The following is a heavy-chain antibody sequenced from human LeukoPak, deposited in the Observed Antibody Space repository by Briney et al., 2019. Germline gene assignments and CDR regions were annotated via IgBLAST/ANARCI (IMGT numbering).Heavy chain of an antibody. CDR3: ARSYSSGWYNWFDP. D-gene: IGHD6-19*01. Sequence: SQTLSLTCTVSGDSISSGDYYWSWIRQPAGKGLEWIGRISSSGSTNYNPSLKSRVTISVDTSKNQFSLKLSSVTAADTAVYYCARSYSSGWYNWFDPWGQGTLVTVSS. J-gene: IGHJ5*02. CDR2: ISSSGST. V-gene: IGHV4-61*02. CDR1: GDSISSGDYY.